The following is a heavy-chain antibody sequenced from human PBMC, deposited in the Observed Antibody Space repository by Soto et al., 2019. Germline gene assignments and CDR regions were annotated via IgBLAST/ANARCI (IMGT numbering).Heavy chain of an antibody. J-gene: IGHJ6*02. CDR2: ISYDGSNK. D-gene: IGHD3-3*01. V-gene: IGHV3-30-3*01. CDR3: ASPDCWSGSHPPYYYYRMDV. Sequence: QVQLVESGGGVVQPGRSLRLSCAASGFTFSSYAMHWVRQAPGKGLEWVAVISYDGSNKYYADSVKGRFTISRDNSXXTXYXXKSRLRAEDSAVYYCASPDCWSGSHPPYYYYRMDVWGQGTTVTVSS. CDR1: GFTFSSYA.